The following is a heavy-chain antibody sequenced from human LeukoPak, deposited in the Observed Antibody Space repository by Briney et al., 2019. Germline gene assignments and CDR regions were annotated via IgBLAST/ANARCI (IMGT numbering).Heavy chain of an antibody. CDR1: GFTFSSYT. V-gene: IGHV3-23*01. CDR3: AKDGIERVIMYYFDY. Sequence: GGSLRLSCAASGFTFSSYTMNWVRQAPGKGLEWVSASSSSDDGKWYAESVRGRFTISRDTSKNTVYLQMNSLRVEDAGVYYCAKDGIERVIMYYFDYWGQGTLVTVSS. CDR2: SSSSDDGK. D-gene: IGHD3-10*01. J-gene: IGHJ4*02.